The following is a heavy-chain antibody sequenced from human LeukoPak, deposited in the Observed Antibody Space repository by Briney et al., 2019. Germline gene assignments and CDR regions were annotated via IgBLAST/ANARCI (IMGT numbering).Heavy chain of an antibody. Sequence: PSETLSLTCTVSGGSISSYYWSWIRQPPGKGLEWIGYIYYSGSTNYNPSLKSRVTISVDTSKNQFSLKLSSVTAAATAVYYCARDLGYGDPFDYWGQGTLVTVSS. CDR3: ARDLGYGDPFDY. CDR2: IYYSGST. V-gene: IGHV4-59*12. J-gene: IGHJ4*02. CDR1: GGSISSYY. D-gene: IGHD4-17*01.